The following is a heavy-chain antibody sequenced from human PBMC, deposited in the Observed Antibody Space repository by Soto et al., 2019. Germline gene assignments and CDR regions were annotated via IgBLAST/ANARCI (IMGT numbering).Heavy chain of an antibody. Sequence: QVQLVQSGAEVKEPGSSVRVSCKASGGTFDNFIMNWVRQTPGQGLEWMGGIVPMLGTPTYAEKFKGRVTISATGSTSTMYMDLTSLRSEDTAIYYCARNGTYSSSLSQYSGMDVWGQGTTVTVSS. V-gene: IGHV1-69*01. CDR1: GGTFDNFI. CDR3: ARNGTYSSSLSQYSGMDV. CDR2: IVPMLGTP. D-gene: IGHD1-26*01. J-gene: IGHJ6*02.